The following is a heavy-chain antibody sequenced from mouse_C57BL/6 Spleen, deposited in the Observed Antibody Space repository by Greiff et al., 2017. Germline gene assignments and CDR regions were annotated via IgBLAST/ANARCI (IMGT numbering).Heavy chain of an antibody. J-gene: IGHJ1*03. V-gene: IGHV2-2*01. Sequence: QVHVKQSGPGLVQPSQSLSITCTVSGFSLTSYGVHWVRQSPGKGLEWLGVIWSGGSTDYNAAFISRLSISKDNSKSQFFFKMNSLQADATAIYYCARNLDYYDEGWYFDVWGTGTTVTVSS. CDR2: IWSGGST. CDR3: ARNLDYYDEGWYFDV. CDR1: GFSLTSYG. D-gene: IGHD1-1*01.